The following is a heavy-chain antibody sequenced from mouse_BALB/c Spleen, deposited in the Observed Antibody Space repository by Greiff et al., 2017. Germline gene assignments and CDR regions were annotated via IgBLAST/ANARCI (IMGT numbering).Heavy chain of an antibody. Sequence: EVKLMESGGGLVKPGGSLKLSCAASGFTFSSYAMSWVRQTPEKRLEWVASISSGGSTYYPDSVKGRFTISRDNARNILYLQMSSLRSEDTAMYYCARGILRLNYAMDYWGQGTSVTVSS. CDR1: GFTFSSYA. CDR3: ARGILRLNYAMDY. J-gene: IGHJ4*01. D-gene: IGHD1-2*01. CDR2: ISSGGST. V-gene: IGHV5-6-5*01.